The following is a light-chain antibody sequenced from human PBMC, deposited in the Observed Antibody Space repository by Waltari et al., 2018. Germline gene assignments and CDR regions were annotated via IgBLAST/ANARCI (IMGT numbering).Light chain of an antibody. Sequence: QSVLTQPPSVSGAPGQRVSLSCTGSGSNLGAGYDVHWYQQHPGKAPKLLIYGTSTRPPGVPDRFFGSQSGTSASLAITALQAEDEAEYYCQSYDTSLSVVFGGGTKLTVL. CDR3: QSYDTSLSVV. CDR1: GSNLGAGYD. J-gene: IGLJ2*01. V-gene: IGLV1-40*01. CDR2: GTS.